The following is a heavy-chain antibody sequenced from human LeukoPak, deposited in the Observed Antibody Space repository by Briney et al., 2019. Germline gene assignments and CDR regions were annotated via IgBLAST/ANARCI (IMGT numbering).Heavy chain of an antibody. CDR2: TNDRGGT. J-gene: IGHJ5*02. CDR3: VRGGAQQLET. CDR1: GGSSSGDY. D-gene: IGHD6-13*01. Sequence: SETLSLTCAVYGGSSSGDYWSWIRQNPGKGLEWIGETNDRGGTTYNPSLKSRVTMTIDTSKKQASLRLSSMTVADTAVYYCVRGGAQQLETWGQGTLVTVSS. V-gene: IGHV4-34*01.